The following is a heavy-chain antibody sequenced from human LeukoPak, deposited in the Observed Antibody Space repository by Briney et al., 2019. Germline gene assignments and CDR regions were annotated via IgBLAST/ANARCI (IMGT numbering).Heavy chain of an antibody. CDR2: ISWNSGSI. CDR3: AKDIQYYYYYGMDV. CDR1: GFTFDDYA. J-gene: IGHJ6*02. Sequence: GRSLRLSCAASGFTFDDYAMHWVRQAPGKGLEWVSGISWNSGSIGYADSVKGRFTISRDNAKNSLYLQMNSLRAEDMALYYCAKDIQYYYYYGMDVWGQGTTVTVSS. V-gene: IGHV3-9*03.